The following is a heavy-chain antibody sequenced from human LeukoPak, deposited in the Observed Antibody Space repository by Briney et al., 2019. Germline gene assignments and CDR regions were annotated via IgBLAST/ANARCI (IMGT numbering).Heavy chain of an antibody. Sequence: GRSLRLSCAASGFTFDDYAMHWVRQAPGKGLEWVSGISWNSGSIGYADSVKGRFTISRDNAKNSLYLQMNSLRAEDTAVYYCATYSSLNAREFQYWGQGTLVTVSS. CDR2: ISWNSGSI. CDR1: GFTFDDYA. CDR3: ATYSSLNAREFQY. D-gene: IGHD3-22*01. J-gene: IGHJ1*01. V-gene: IGHV3-9*01.